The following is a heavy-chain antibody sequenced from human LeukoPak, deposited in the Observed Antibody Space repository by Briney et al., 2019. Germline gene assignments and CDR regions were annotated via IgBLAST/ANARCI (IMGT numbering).Heavy chain of an antibody. CDR3: ARLTVVTPEFNFFDY. J-gene: IGHJ4*02. Sequence: ASVKVSCKASGYTFTGYYMHWVRQAPGQGLEWMGRINPNSGGTNYAQKFQGRVTMTRDTSISTAYMELSSLRSEDTAVYYCARLTVVTPEFNFFDYWGQGTLVTVSS. CDR1: GYTFTGYY. V-gene: IGHV1-2*06. D-gene: IGHD4-23*01. CDR2: INPNSGGT.